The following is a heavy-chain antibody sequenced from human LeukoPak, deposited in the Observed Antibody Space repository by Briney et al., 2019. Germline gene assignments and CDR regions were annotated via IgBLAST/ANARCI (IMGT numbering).Heavy chain of an antibody. CDR1: GFTFSSYS. CDR2: ISSSSSYI. V-gene: IGHV3-21*01. D-gene: IGHD3-3*01. Sequence: GGSLRLSCAASGFTFSSYSMTWVRQAPGKGLEWVSSISSSSSYIYYADSVKGRFTISRDNAKNSLYLQMNSLRAEDTAVYYCARDYDFWSGHYYFDYWGQGTLVTVSS. CDR3: ARDYDFWSGHYYFDY. J-gene: IGHJ4*02.